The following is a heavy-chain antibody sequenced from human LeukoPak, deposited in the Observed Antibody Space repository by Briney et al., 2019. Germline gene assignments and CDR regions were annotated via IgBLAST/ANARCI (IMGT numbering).Heavy chain of an antibody. Sequence: GGSLRLSCAASGFTFSSYAMSWVRQAPGXXLEWVSAISGSGGSTYYADSVKGRFTISRDNSKNTLYLQMNSLRAEDTAVYYCAKDWYYYDSSGYYPFDYWGQGTLVTVSS. D-gene: IGHD3-22*01. CDR2: ISGSGGST. CDR3: AKDWYYYDSSGYYPFDY. J-gene: IGHJ4*02. CDR1: GFTFSSYA. V-gene: IGHV3-23*01.